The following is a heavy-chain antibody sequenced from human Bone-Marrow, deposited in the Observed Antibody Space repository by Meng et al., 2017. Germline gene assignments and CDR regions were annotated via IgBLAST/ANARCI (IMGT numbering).Heavy chain of an antibody. CDR2: IKQDGSEK. CDR3: ARAAPPYCGGDCDDAFDI. D-gene: IGHD2-21*02. J-gene: IGHJ3*02. V-gene: IGHV3-7*01. Sequence: GESLKISCAASGFTFSSYWMSWVRQAPGKGLEWVANIKQDGSEKYYVDSVKGRFTISRDNAKNSLYLQMNSLRAEDTAVYYCARAAPPYCGGDCDDAFDIWGQGTMVTVSS. CDR1: GFTFSSYW.